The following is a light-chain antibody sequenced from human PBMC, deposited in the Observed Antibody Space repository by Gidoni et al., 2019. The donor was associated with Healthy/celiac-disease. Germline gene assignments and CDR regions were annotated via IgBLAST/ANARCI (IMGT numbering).Light chain of an antibody. V-gene: IGLV2-14*01. CDR3: SSYTSSSTLEWV. Sequence: QSALTHSASVSGSPGQSITIPCTGTSSDVGGYNYVSWYQQHTGKAPKLMIYEVSNRPSGVSNRFSGSKSGNTASLTISGLQAEDEADYYCSSYTSSSTLEWVFGGGTKLTVL. CDR2: EVS. J-gene: IGLJ3*02. CDR1: SSDVGGYNY.